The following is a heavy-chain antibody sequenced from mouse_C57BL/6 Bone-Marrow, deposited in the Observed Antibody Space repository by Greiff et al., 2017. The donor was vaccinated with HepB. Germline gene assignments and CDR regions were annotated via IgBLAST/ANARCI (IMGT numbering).Heavy chain of an antibody. CDR2: IDPSDSYT. CDR3: ARTVTTNAMDY. V-gene: IGHV1-69*01. D-gene: IGHD2-3*01. Sequence: VQLQQPGAELVMPGASVKLSCKASGYTFTSYWMHWVKQRPGQGIEWIGEIDPSDSYTNYNQKFKGKSTLTVDKSSSTAYMQLSSLTSEDSAVYYCARTVTTNAMDYWGQGTSVTVSS. CDR1: GYTFTSYW. J-gene: IGHJ4*01.